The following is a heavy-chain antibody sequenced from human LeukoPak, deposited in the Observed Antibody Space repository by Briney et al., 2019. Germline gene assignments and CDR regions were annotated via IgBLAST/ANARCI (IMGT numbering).Heavy chain of an antibody. Sequence: SVNVSCKASGGTFSSYAISWVRQAPGQGLEWMGGVIPIFGTANYAQKFQGRVTITADESTSTAYMELSSLRSEDTAVYYCARGTTTTQDHYFDYWGQGTLVTVSS. J-gene: IGHJ4*02. V-gene: IGHV1-69*13. CDR3: ARGTTTTQDHYFDY. CDR2: VIPIFGTA. D-gene: IGHD4-11*01. CDR1: GGTFSSYA.